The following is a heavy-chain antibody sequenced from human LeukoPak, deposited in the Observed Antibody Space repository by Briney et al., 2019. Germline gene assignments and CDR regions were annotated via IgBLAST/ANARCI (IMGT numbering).Heavy chain of an antibody. V-gene: IGHV4-38-2*02. CDR2: IYHSGTT. CDR1: AYSISSDYY. D-gene: IGHD3-10*01. Sequence: SETLSLTCAVSAYSISSDYYWGWIRQPPGKELEWIGTIYHSGTTYYNPSLKSRVTISVDTSKNQFSLKLSSVTAADTAVYYCARESVSSGTNWFDPWGQGTPVTVSS. J-gene: IGHJ5*02. CDR3: ARESVSSGTNWFDP.